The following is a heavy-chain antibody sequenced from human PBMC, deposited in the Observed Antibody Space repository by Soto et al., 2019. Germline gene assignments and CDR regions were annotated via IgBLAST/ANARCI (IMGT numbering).Heavy chain of an antibody. V-gene: IGHV4-59*01. CDR2: VHYSGSS. CDR1: GDSMSGYY. CDR3: AREKNGIGFDC. J-gene: IGHJ4*02. Sequence: SETLSLTCTVSGDSMSGYYWSWIRQSPGRALEWIGYVHYSGSSSYNPSLRGRATMLVDKSLSQVSLRLDSVTTADTAVYYCAREKNGIGFDCWGLGALVTVSS. D-gene: IGHD2-8*01.